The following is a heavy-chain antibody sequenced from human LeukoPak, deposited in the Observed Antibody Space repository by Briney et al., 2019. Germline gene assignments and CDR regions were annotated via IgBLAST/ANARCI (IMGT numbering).Heavy chain of an antibody. V-gene: IGHV3-30*18. CDR1: GFTFSNYA. CDR2: ISYDGTNK. CDR3: AKTVGFGEAYGMDV. D-gene: IGHD3-10*01. Sequence: GGSLRLSCAASGFTFSNYAIHWIRQGPGKGLKWVAIISYDGTNKYYADSVKGRFSISRDNSKNTLYLQMNSLRPEDTAVYYCAKTVGFGEAYGMDVWGQGTTVTVSS. J-gene: IGHJ6*02.